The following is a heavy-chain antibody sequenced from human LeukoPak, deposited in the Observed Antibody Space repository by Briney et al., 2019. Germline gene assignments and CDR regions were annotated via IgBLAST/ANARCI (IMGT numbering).Heavy chain of an antibody. V-gene: IGHV3-23*01. J-gene: IGHJ5*02. Sequence: GGSLRLSCAASGFTFDNYAMTWVRQAPGRGLEWISTISGSDYTTYYADSVKGRFTISRDNSKNTLYLQMNSLRAEDTAVYYCAIVIVLGDYDKDNWFDPWGQGTLVTVSS. CDR1: GFTFDNYA. CDR2: ISGSDYTT. D-gene: IGHD4-17*01. CDR3: AIVIVLGDYDKDNWFDP.